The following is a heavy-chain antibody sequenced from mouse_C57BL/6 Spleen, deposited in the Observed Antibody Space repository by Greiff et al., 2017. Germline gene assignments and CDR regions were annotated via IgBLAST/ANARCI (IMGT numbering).Heavy chain of an antibody. CDR1: GFNIKNTY. Sequence: VQLQQSVAELVRPGASVKLSCTASGFNIKNTYMHWVKQRPEQGLEWIGRIDPANGNTKYAPKFQGKATITADTSSNTAYLQLSSLTSEDTAVDYCARSGIYCSSSLYAMDYWGQGTSVTVSS. CDR3: ARSGIYCSSSLYAMDY. J-gene: IGHJ4*01. V-gene: IGHV14-3*01. D-gene: IGHD1-1*01. CDR2: IDPANGNT.